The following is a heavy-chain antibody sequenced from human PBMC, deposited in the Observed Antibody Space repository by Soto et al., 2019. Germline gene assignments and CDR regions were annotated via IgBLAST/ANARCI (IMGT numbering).Heavy chain of an antibody. CDR2: IRATGGQT. CDR1: GFTFRNFV. V-gene: IGHV3-23*01. CDR3: AQDRGWGVVSPSHDY. J-gene: IGHJ4*02. D-gene: IGHD2-21*01. Sequence: EVQLLESGGGMVQPGGSLRLSCAASGFTFRNFVMSWVRQAPGKGLEWVSAIRATGGQTFYADSVKGRFTISRDNSKNMLYLQINSLRDEDTALYFCAQDRGWGVVSPSHDYWGQGTLFTVSS.